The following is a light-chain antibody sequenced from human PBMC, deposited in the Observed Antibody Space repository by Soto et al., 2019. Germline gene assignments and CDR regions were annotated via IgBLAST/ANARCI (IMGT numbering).Light chain of an antibody. CDR2: AAS. Sequence: QMTKSASSLSASVGEKITITCRASQDVGSDVSWYQDKPGKAPKRLIFAASTLQSGVPSRFSGSGSGTDFTLIINSLQPEDFATYYCRQTYSSPITFGQGTRLEIK. CDR3: RQTYSSPIT. CDR1: QDVGSD. J-gene: IGKJ5*01. V-gene: IGKV1-39*01.